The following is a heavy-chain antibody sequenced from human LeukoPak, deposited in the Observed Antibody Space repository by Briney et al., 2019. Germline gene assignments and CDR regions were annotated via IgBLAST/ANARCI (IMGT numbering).Heavy chain of an antibody. CDR3: ARKGDTAMDPFDY. J-gene: IGHJ4*02. D-gene: IGHD5-18*01. Sequence: SETLSLTCTVSGGSISSNYWSWIRQSPGKGLEWIGYIYYSGSTYYNPSLKSRVTISVDTSKNQFSLKLSSVTAADTAVYYCARKGDTAMDPFDYWGQGTLVTVSS. V-gene: IGHV4-59*06. CDR2: IYYSGST. CDR1: GGSISSNY.